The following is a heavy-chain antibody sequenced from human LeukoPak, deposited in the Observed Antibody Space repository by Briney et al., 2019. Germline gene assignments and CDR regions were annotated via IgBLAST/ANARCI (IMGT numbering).Heavy chain of an antibody. Sequence: PSETLSLTCTVSGGSITSYYWSWIRQPAGKGLEWIGRIQTSGSTNYNPSLKSRVTMSIDTSKTQFSLNLSSVTAADTAVYYCVRETTRYFDYWGQGTLVTVSS. V-gene: IGHV4-4*07. CDR3: VRETTRYFDY. J-gene: IGHJ4*02. CDR2: IQTSGST. CDR1: GGSITSYY. D-gene: IGHD1-1*01.